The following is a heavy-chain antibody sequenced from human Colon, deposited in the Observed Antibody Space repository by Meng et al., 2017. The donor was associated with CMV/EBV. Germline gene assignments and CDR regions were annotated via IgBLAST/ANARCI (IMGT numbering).Heavy chain of an antibody. CDR2: IYYSGST. D-gene: IGHD4-17*01. Sequence: SETLSLTCTVSGGSIISHYWSWLRQPPGKGLEWIGLIYYSGSTNYNPSLKSRVTISVDTSKNQFSLRLSSVTAADTAVYYCARQESSFSGDYLPDAFDIWGQGTMVTVSS. CDR3: ARQESSFSGDYLPDAFDI. J-gene: IGHJ3*02. V-gene: IGHV4-59*08. CDR1: GGSIISHY.